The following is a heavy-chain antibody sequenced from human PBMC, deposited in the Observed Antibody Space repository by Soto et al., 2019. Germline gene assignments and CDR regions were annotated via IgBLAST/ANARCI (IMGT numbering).Heavy chain of an antibody. CDR3: ARVPVTIGYGMDV. Sequence: QLQLQESGSGLVKPSQTLSLTCAVSGGSISSDNCSWSWIRQPPGKGLEWIGYIYHSGSTDYNPSLKRRASISVDKSRNQFSLKLSSVSAAGTAVYFCARVPVTIGYGMDVWGQGTTVTVSS. D-gene: IGHD4-17*01. CDR2: IYHSGST. V-gene: IGHV4-30-2*01. CDR1: GGSISSDNCS. J-gene: IGHJ6*02.